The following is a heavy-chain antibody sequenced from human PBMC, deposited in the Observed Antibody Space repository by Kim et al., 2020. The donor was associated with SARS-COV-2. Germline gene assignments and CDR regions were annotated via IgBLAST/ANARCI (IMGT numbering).Heavy chain of an antibody. J-gene: IGHJ6*02. CDR3: ARRPQNHYGYGMDV. D-gene: IGHD5-18*01. V-gene: IGHV4-39*01. Sequence: SETLSLTCTGSGGSISSSSYYWGWIRQPPGKGLEWIGSIYYSGSTYYNPSLKSRVTISVDTSKKQFSLKLSSVTAADTAVYYCARRPQNHYGYGMDVWGQGTTVTVSS. CDR1: GGSISSSSYY. CDR2: IYYSGST.